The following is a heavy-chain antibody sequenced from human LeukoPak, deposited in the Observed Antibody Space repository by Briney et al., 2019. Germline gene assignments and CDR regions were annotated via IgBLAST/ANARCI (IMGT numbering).Heavy chain of an antibody. D-gene: IGHD5-18*01. J-gene: IGHJ6*03. CDR3: ARDGYSYGANEDYYYMDV. V-gene: IGHV1-69*06. CDR1: GGTFSSYA. CDR2: IIPIFGTA. Sequence: ASVKVSCKASGGTFSSYAISWVRQAPGQGLGWMGGIIPIFGTANYAQKFQGRVTITADKSTSTAYMELSSLRSEDTAVYYCARDGYSYGANEDYYYMDVWGKGTTVTVSS.